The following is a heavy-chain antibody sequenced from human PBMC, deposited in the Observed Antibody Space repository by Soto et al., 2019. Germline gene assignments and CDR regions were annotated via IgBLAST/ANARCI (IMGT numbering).Heavy chain of an antibody. CDR3: ERVLEGYYYGSGSFDY. J-gene: IGHJ4*02. V-gene: IGHV3-21*01. CDR2: ISSGSTYI. CDR1: GFTFNTYG. Sequence: EVQLVESGGGLVKPGGSLRLSCAASGFTFNTYGMNWVRQAPGKGLEWVSSISSGSTYIYYADSVKGRFTISRDNAKNSLYLQMNSLRAEDTAVYYCERVLEGYYYGSGSFDYWGQGTLVTVSS. D-gene: IGHD3-10*01.